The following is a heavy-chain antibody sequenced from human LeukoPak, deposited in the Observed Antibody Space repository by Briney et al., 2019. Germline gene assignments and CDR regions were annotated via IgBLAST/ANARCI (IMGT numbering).Heavy chain of an antibody. J-gene: IGHJ5*02. D-gene: IGHD2-15*01. V-gene: IGHV4-39*07. CDR3: AKGYCSGGSCSNWFDP. CDR2: IFYSGST. Sequence: SETLSLTCTVSGGSISTSSYYWGWVRQPPGKGLEWIGNIFYSGSTCYSPSLKSRVTISLDTSRNQFSLKLNSVTAADTAVYYCAKGYCSGGSCSNWFDPWGQGTLVTVSS. CDR1: GGSISTSSYY.